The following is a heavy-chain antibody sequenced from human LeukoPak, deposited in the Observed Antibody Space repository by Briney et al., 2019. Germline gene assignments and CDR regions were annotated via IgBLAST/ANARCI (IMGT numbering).Heavy chain of an antibody. Sequence: GGSLRLSCAASGFTFSSYAMHWVRQAPGKGLEWAAVISYDGSNKYYADSVKGRFTISRDNSKNTLCLQMNSLRAEDTAVYYCARDRGNYDTYYFDYWGQGTLVTVSS. CDR1: GFTFSSYA. V-gene: IGHV3-30*04. D-gene: IGHD4-11*01. CDR3: ARDRGNYDTYYFDY. J-gene: IGHJ4*01. CDR2: ISYDGSNK.